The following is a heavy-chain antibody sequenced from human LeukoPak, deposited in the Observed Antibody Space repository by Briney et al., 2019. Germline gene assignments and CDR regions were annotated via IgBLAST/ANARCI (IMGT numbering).Heavy chain of an antibody. CDR1: GDIVSNNNIA. D-gene: IGHD3-16*01. V-gene: IGHV6-1*01. CDR2: TFYRSDLET. J-gene: IGHJ4*02. CDR3: ARVILLGRGFDH. Sequence: SQTLSLTCALSGDIVSNNNIAWDWIRQSPSRGLEWLGRTFYRSDLETHYADSLASRLYIKADTFTNQVSLQLSSVTPEDTAVYYCARVILLGRGFDHWGQGSLVTVSS.